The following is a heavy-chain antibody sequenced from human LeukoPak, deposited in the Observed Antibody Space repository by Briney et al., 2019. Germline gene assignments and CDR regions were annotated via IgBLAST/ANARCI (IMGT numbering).Heavy chain of an antibody. CDR2: INPNGGST. CDR3: VREGGGDRGRAFDT. CDR1: GYSFTSYF. V-gene: IGHV1-46*01. J-gene: IGHJ3*02. D-gene: IGHD2-21*02. Sequence: ASVKVSCKASGYSFTSYFIHWVRQAPGQGLEWMGIINPNGGSTGYAQKFQGRVSMSRDTSTSTVYMELSSLRSEDTAVYYCVREGGGDRGRAFDTWGQGTMVTVSS.